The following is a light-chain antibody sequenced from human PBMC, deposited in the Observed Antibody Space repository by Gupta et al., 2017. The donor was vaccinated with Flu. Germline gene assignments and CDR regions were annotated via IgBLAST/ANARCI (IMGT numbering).Light chain of an antibody. CDR2: ADS. J-gene: IGLJ2*01. Sequence: SYDLTQPASVSVSPAPTARNTCSGDALPKKYAYWYQQPSGKAPALVIYADSKRPSGIPERFSGSSSGTMATLTISGAQVEDEANYYCAASDSSGNRRVFGGGTKLTVL. V-gene: IGLV3-10*01. CDR3: AASDSSGNRRV. CDR1: ALPKKY.